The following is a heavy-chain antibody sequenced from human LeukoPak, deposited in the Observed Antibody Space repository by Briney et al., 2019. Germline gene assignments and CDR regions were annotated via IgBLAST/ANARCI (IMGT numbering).Heavy chain of an antibody. Sequence: SVKVSCKASGGTFSSYAISWVRQAPGQGLEWMGRIIPILGIANYAQKFQGSVTITADKSTSTAYMELSSLRSEDTAVYYCARDRSWLRASYFDYWGQGTLVTVSS. V-gene: IGHV1-69*04. CDR3: ARDRSWLRASYFDY. D-gene: IGHD5-12*01. CDR1: GGTFSSYA. J-gene: IGHJ4*02. CDR2: IIPILGIA.